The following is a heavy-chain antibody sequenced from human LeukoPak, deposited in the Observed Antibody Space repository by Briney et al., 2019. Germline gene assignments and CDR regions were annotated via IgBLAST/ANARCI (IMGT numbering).Heavy chain of an antibody. D-gene: IGHD3-3*01. J-gene: IGHJ5*01. Sequence: PSETLSLTCIVSGGSISSGNYYWSWIRQPAGTGLEWIGRIYTSGSTNYNPSLKSRLTISLDTSKNQFSLKLSSVTAADTAVYYCARDHRESFYDFWSAFDSWGQGTLVTVSS. CDR2: IYTSGST. CDR1: GGSISSGNYY. CDR3: ARDHRESFYDFWSAFDS. V-gene: IGHV4-61*02.